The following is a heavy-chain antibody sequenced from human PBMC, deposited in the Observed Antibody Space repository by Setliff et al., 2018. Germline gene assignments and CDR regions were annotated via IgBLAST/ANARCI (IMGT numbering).Heavy chain of an antibody. J-gene: IGHJ4*02. CDR1: GYTFTGYY. D-gene: IGHD1-7*01. V-gene: IGHV1-2*04. Sequence: GASVKVSCKASGYTFTGYYMHWVRQAPGQGLEWMGWINPNSGGTTYAQKFQGWVTMTRDTSISTAYMELSRLRSDDTAVYYCAKLRRDGHGLDYWGQGTLVTVSS. CDR3: AKLRRDGHGLDY. CDR2: INPNSGGT.